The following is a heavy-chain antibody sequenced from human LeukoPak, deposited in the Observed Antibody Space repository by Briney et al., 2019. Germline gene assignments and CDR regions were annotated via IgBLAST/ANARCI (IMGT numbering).Heavy chain of an antibody. D-gene: IGHD3-16*01. J-gene: IGHJ6*02. CDR3: ARGGGLDV. V-gene: IGHV3-21*04. CDR2: ISSSSYI. CDR1: GFTISSYS. Sequence: PGGSLRLSCAASGFTISSYSMNWVRQAPGKGLEWVSSISSSSYIYYADSVKGRFTISRDNAKNSLYLQMSNLRAEDTAVYFCARGGGLDVWGQGATVTVSS.